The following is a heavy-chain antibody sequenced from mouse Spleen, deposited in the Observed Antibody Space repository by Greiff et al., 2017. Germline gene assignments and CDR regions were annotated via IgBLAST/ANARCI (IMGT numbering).Heavy chain of an antibody. V-gene: IGHV1-19*01. CDR1: GYTFTDYY. Sequence: VQLQQSGPVLVKPGASVKMSCKASGYTFTDYYMNWVKQSHGKSLEWIGVINPYNGGTSYNQKFKGKATLTVDKSSSTAYMELNSLTSEDSAVYYCATVYYYGSSYNYFDYWGQGTTLTVSS. D-gene: IGHD1-1*01. CDR2: INPYNGGT. CDR3: ATVYYYGSSYNYFDY. J-gene: IGHJ2*01.